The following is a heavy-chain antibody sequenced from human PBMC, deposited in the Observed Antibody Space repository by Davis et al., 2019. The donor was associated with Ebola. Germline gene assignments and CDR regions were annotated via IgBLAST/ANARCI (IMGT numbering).Heavy chain of an antibody. CDR3: ARGGDIVVVPAAILDYYYYGMDV. CDR1: GFTFSSYS. Sequence: GESLKISCAASGFTFSSYSMNWVRQAPGKGLEWVSYISSSSSYIYYADSVKGRFTISRDNAKNSLYLQMNSLRAEDTAVYYCARGGDIVVVPAAILDYYYYGMDVWGQGTTVTVSS. D-gene: IGHD2-2*01. J-gene: IGHJ6*02. V-gene: IGHV3-21*05. CDR2: ISSSSSYI.